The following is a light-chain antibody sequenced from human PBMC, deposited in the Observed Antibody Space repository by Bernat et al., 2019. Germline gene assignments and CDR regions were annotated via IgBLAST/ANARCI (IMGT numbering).Light chain of an antibody. CDR1: SSDVGAFNY. CDR3: SSYAGSNNVV. J-gene: IGLJ3*02. V-gene: IGLV2-8*01. CDR2: EVT. Sequence: QSALTQPPSASGSPGQSVTISCTGTSSDVGAFNYVSWYQQHPGKAPKLIIHEVTKRPSGVPDRFPGTKSGNTASLTVSGLQAEDEAHYFCSSYAGSNNVVFGGGTMLTVL.